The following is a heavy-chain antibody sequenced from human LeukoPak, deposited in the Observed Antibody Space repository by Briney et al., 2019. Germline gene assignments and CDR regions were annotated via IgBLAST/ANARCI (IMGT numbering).Heavy chain of an antibody. CDR1: GFVFSSYG. J-gene: IGHJ4*02. CDR2: IRFDGTTQ. V-gene: IGHV3-30*02. D-gene: IGHD3-22*01. Sequence: PGGSLRLSYAASGFVFSSYGIHWVRQAPGKGLEWVSFIRFDGTTQYYADSVKGRFTISRDNSKFTVHLLMTSLRPEDTAVYYCSKESNYDSSGYFNWGQGTLVTVSS. CDR3: SKESNYDSSGYFN.